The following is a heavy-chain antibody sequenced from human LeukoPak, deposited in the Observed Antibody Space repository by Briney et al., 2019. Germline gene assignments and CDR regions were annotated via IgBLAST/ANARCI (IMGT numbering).Heavy chain of an antibody. CDR2: ISSSSSYI. V-gene: IGHV3-21*01. D-gene: IGHD3-3*01. J-gene: IGHJ4*02. CDR3: ARGGLHYDFWSGYQYYFDY. Sequence: KPGGSLRLSCAASGFTFSSYSMNWVRQAPGKGLEWVSSISSSSSYIYYADSVKGRFTISRDNAKNSLYLQMNSLRAEDTAVYYCARGGLHYDFWSGYQYYFDYWGQGTLVTVSS. CDR1: GFTFSSYS.